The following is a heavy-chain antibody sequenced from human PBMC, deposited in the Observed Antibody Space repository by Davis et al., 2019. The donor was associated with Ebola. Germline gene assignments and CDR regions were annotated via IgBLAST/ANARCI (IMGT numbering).Heavy chain of an antibody. V-gene: IGHV4-59*13. D-gene: IGHD5-18*01. CDR2: TYSSGST. J-gene: IGHJ4*02. CDR3: ARGSNRMVTHIVY. CDR1: GGSIGTYA. Sequence: MPSETLSPPCTAPGGSIGTYASSWIRQPPGKGLEWIGYTYSSGSTVYNPPPTSPLTISVATSKNQFSLKLSSVTAADTAVDYCARGSNRMVTHIVYWGQGTLVTVSS.